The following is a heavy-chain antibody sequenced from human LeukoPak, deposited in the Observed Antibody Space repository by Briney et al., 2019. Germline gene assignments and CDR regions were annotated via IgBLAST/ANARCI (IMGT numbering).Heavy chain of an antibody. Sequence: PGGSLRLSCVASGFTFSSHAMNWVRQAPGKGLEWVSAINGGGGATYYTDSVRGRFTISRDNSKNTLYLQMNSLRAEDTAVYHCAKSNVGCDKNCGSYYYSMDVWGKGTTVTVSS. CDR2: INGGGGAT. V-gene: IGHV3-23*01. D-gene: IGHD7-27*01. CDR1: GFTFSSHA. J-gene: IGHJ6*03. CDR3: AKSNVGCDKNCGSYYYSMDV.